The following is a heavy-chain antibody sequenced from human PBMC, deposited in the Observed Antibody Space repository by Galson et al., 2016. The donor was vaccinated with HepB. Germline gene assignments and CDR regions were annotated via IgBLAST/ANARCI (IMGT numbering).Heavy chain of an antibody. V-gene: IGHV3-23*01. D-gene: IGHD1-20*01. CDR3: AKGTDNWNRYYMDV. CDR2: ISGSFGGT. J-gene: IGHJ6*03. Sequence: LTLTCTVSGFSLTSGGFSVSWIRQPPGEGLQWVAGISGSFGGTYYADSLKGRVTISSDNSKNPVYLQMNSVRAEDTALYYSAKGTDNWNRYYMDVWGKGTTVIVSS. CDR1: GFSLTSGGFS.